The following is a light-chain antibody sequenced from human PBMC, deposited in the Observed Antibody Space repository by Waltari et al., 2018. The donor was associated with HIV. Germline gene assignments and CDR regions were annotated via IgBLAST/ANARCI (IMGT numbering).Light chain of an antibody. CDR3: CSYSSSGTVL. CDR1: SNDLGGFNF. CDR2: DVS. J-gene: IGLJ2*01. V-gene: IGLV2-14*03. Sequence: HSVLTQPASISGYIGQPLTLPCLGGSNDLGGFNFVFWYQQSPDKAPRLVIYDVSNRPSGVSGRFSGSKSGSAASLTISGLQPEDEADYYCCSYSSSGTVLFGGGTRLTVL.